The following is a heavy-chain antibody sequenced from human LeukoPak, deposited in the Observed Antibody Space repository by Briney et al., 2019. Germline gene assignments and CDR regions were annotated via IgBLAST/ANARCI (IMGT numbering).Heavy chain of an antibody. D-gene: IGHD6-19*01. CDR3: AKAGPGYSSGWYRY. CDR1: GFTFSSYA. Sequence: GGSLRLSCAASGFTFSSYAMSWVRQAPGKGPEWVSAISGSGGSTYYADSVKGRFTISRDNSKNTLYLQMNSLRAEDTAVYYCAKAGPGYSSGWYRYWGQGTLVTVSS. CDR2: ISGSGGST. J-gene: IGHJ4*02. V-gene: IGHV3-23*01.